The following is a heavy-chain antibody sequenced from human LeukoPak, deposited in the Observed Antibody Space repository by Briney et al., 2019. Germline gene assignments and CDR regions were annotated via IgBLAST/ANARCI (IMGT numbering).Heavy chain of an antibody. CDR1: GYTFTGYY. CDR3: ARDRYDFWSGYLGENWFDP. J-gene: IGHJ5*02. V-gene: IGHV1-2*02. Sequence: ASVKVSCKASGYTFTGYYMHWVRQAPGQGLEWMGWINPNSGGTNYAQKFQGRVTMTRDTSISTACMELSRLRSDDTAVYYCARDRYDFWSGYLGENWFDPWGQGTLVTVSS. CDR2: INPNSGGT. D-gene: IGHD3-3*01.